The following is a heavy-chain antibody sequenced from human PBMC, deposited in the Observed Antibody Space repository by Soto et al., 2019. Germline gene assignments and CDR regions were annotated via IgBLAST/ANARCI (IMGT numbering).Heavy chain of an antibody. J-gene: IGHJ4*02. D-gene: IGHD3-3*01. Sequence: PGGPLRLSCAASGFTFGSHGVHWVRQAPGKGLEWVAVIWYDGSNKYYADSVKGRFTISRDNSKNTLYLQMNSLRAEDTAVYYCARVSYDFWSGYYLSIPPDYWGQGTLVTVSS. CDR1: GFTFGSHG. CDR2: IWYDGSNK. V-gene: IGHV3-33*01. CDR3: ARVSYDFWSGYYLSIPPDY.